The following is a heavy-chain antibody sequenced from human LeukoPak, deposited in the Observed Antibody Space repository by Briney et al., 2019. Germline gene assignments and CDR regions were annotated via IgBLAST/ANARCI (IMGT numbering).Heavy chain of an antibody. J-gene: IGHJ5*02. V-gene: IGHV3-74*01. D-gene: IGHD6-13*01. Sequence: GGSLRLSCAASGFTFGGYGMHWVRQAPGKGLVWVSGINRDGGSTGYADSVKGRFTISRDNAKNSLYLQMNSLRAEDTAVYYCARDIRAGSGLDPWRQGTLVTVSS. CDR3: ARDIRAGSGLDP. CDR2: INRDGGST. CDR1: GFTFGGYG.